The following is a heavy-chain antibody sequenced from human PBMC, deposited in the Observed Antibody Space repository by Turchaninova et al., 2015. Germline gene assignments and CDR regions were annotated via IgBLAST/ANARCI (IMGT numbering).Heavy chain of an antibody. D-gene: IGHD1-14*01. CDR2: IYYSGST. CDR1: ACSVGSGLFS. J-gene: IGHJ6*02. V-gene: IGHV4-61*01. CDR3: ARSRTQGYYYYGLDV. Sequence: QVQLQESGPGLVKPSETLSLTCPVSACSVGSGLFSWSWVRQPPGKGLEWIGYIYYSGSTNYNPSLKTRVTISVDTSKSRFSLQLSSVTAADTAVYYCARSRTQGYYYYGLDVWGQGTTVTVSS.